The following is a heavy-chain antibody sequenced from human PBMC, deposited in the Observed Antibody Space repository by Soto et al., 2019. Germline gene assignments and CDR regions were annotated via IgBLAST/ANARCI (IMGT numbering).Heavy chain of an antibody. J-gene: IGHJ6*03. CDR3: ARRGGYYYYHYMDV. D-gene: IGHD3-10*01. CDR1: VGSFSGYY. V-gene: IGHV4-34*01. CDR2: INHSGST. Sequence: PSETLSLTCAVYVGSFSGYYWSWIRQPPGKGLEWIGEINHSGSTNYNPSLKSRVTISVDTSKNQFSLKLSSVTAADTAVYYCARRGGYYYYHYMDVWGKGTTVTVSS.